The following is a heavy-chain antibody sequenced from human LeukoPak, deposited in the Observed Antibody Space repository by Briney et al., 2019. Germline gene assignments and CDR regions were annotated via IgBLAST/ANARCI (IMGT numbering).Heavy chain of an antibody. CDR3: ARVISLSGYPDY. Sequence: SETLSLTCTVSGGSISSYYWSWIRQPPRKGLEWIGYIYYSGSTNYNPSRKSRVTISVDTSKNQFSLKLSSVTAADTAVYYCARVISLSGYPDYWGQGTLVTVSS. D-gene: IGHD3-3*01. CDR1: GGSISSYY. V-gene: IGHV4-59*01. J-gene: IGHJ4*02. CDR2: IYYSGST.